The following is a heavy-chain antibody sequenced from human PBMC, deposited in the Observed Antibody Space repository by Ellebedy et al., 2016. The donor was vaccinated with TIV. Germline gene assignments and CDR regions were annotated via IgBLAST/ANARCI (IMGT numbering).Heavy chain of an antibody. V-gene: IGHV4-59*01. Sequence: MPSETLSLTCTVSGGSMKNYYWLWIRQPPGKGLEFIVQFFYYRGTNYNPSLNSRVTMSVDTSKNQFSLQVNSVTAADTAVYYCARAVPDRPPDYWGQGTLVTVSS. CDR2: FFYYRGT. CDR1: GGSMKNYY. CDR3: ARAVPDRPPDY. J-gene: IGHJ4*02. D-gene: IGHD6-6*01.